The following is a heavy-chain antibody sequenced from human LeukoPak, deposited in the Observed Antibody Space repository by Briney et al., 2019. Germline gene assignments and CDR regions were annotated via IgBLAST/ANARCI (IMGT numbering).Heavy chain of an antibody. CDR1: GGSISTYY. D-gene: IGHD1-26*01. CDR2: IYYSGST. Sequence: SETLSLTCTVSGGSISTYYWSWIRQPPGKGLEWIGYIYYSGSTNYNPSLKSRVTISVDTFKNQFSLKLSSVTAADTAVYYCARTVGALYDAFNIWGQGTMVTVSS. J-gene: IGHJ3*02. CDR3: ARTVGALYDAFNI. V-gene: IGHV4-59*08.